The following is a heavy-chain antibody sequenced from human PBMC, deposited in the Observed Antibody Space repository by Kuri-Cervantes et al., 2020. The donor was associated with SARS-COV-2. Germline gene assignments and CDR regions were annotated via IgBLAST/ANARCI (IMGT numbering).Heavy chain of an antibody. CDR3: ARELSPGGSHLDY. CDR2: ISYDGSNK. V-gene: IGHV3-30*04. Sequence: GGSLRLSCAASGFTFSSYAMHWVRQAPGKGLEWVAVISYDGSNKYYADSVKGRFTISRDNSKNTLYLQMDSLTPEDTALYYCARELSPGGSHLDYWGQGTLVTVSS. CDR1: GFTFSSYA. D-gene: IGHD3-16*01. J-gene: IGHJ4*02.